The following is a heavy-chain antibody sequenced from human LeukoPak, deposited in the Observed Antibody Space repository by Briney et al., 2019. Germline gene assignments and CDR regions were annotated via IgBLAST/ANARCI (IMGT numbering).Heavy chain of an antibody. CDR3: ARGRPDGSGSYYKFDP. V-gene: IGHV4-59*08. CDR1: GGSISSYY. Sequence: SETLSLTCTVSGGSISSYYWSWIRQPPGKGLEWIGVYHVGTTDYNPSLKSRVTISVDTSKNQFSLKLSSVTAADTAVYYCARGRPDGSGSYYKFDPWGQGTLVTVSS. J-gene: IGHJ5*02. D-gene: IGHD3-10*01. CDR2: VYHVGTT.